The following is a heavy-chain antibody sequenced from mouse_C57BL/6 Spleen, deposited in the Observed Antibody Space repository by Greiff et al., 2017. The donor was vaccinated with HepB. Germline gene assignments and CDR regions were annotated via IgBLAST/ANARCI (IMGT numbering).Heavy chain of an antibody. J-gene: IGHJ4*01. Sequence: EVKLMESGGGLVKPGGSLKLSCAASGFTFSSYAMSWVRQTPEKRLEWVATISDGGSYTYYPDNVKGRFTISRDNAKNNLYLQMSHLKSEDTAMYYCARDTPNYYGSRDAMDYWGQGTSVTVSS. CDR1: GFTFSSYA. CDR2: ISDGGSYT. D-gene: IGHD1-1*01. V-gene: IGHV5-4*01. CDR3: ARDTPNYYGSRDAMDY.